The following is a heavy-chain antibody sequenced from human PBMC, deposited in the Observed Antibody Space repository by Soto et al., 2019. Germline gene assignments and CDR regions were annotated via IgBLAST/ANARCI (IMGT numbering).Heavy chain of an antibody. J-gene: IGHJ3*02. CDR3: ARDQSNAFDI. CDR2: INPNSGGT. V-gene: IGHV1-2*04. Sequence: ASVKVSCKASGYTFTRSGISWVRQAPGQGLEWMGWINPNSGGTNYAQKFQGWVTMTRDTSISTAYMELSRLRSDDTAVYYCARDQSNAFDIWGQGTMVTVSS. CDR1: GYTFTRSG.